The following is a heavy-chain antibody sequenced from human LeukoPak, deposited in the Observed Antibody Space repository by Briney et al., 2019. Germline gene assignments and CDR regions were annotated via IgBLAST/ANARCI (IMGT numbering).Heavy chain of an antibody. J-gene: IGHJ4*02. V-gene: IGHV4-39*07. CDR3: ATSSTYLYHFDY. D-gene: IGHD2/OR15-2a*01. CDR1: GGSISSSSYY. Sequence: SETLSLTCTVSGGSISSSSYYWGWIRQPPGKGLEWIGSIYYSGSTYYNPSLKSRVTISVDTSKNQFSLKLSSVTAADTAVYYCATSSTYLYHFDYWGQGTLVTVSS. CDR2: IYYSGST.